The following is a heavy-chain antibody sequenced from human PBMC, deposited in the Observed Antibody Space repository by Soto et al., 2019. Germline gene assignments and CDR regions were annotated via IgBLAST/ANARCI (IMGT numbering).Heavy chain of an antibody. V-gene: IGHV4-59*01. D-gene: IGHD6-13*01. J-gene: IGHJ4*02. CDR2: IYYSWSN. CDR1: GGSISSYY. CDR3: ARLTAAAGTSDY. Sequence: QVQLQESGPGLVKPSETLSLTCTVSGGSISSYYWIWIRQPPGKGLEWIGYIYYSWSNNYNPSLKSRITISVDTSKNQFSLKLSSVTAADTAVYYCARLTAAAGTSDYWGQGTLVTVSS.